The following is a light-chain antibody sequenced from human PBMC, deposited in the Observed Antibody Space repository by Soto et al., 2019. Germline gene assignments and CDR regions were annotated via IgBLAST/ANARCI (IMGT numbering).Light chain of an antibody. CDR2: GAS. CDR1: QSISSSY. CDR3: QQYGNSRT. V-gene: IGKV3-20*01. Sequence: IVLTQSPGTLSLSPGERATLSCRSSQSISSSYLAWYQQKPGQAPRLLIHGASSRATGIPDRFSGSGSGTDFTLTISRLEPEDFAVYYCQQYGNSRTFGQGTKVDIK. J-gene: IGKJ1*01.